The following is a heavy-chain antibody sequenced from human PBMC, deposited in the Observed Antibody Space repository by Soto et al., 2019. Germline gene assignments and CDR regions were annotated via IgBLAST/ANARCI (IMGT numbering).Heavy chain of an antibody. V-gene: IGHV5-51*01. Sequence: GESLKISCKGSGYSFTSYWIGWVRQMPGKGLEWMGIIYPGDSDTRYSPSFQGQVSISADKSISTAYLQWSSLKASDTAMYYCARLPLYYYGSGSSHYGMDGWGQGTTVTVAS. D-gene: IGHD3-10*01. CDR2: IYPGDSDT. CDR1: GYSFTSYW. CDR3: ARLPLYYYGSGSSHYGMDG. J-gene: IGHJ6*02.